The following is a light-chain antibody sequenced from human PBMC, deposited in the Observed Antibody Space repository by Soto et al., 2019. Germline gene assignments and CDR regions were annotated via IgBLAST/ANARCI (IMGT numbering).Light chain of an antibody. CDR1: QGLVYSDGNTF. V-gene: IGKV2-30*01. CDR2: QVS. J-gene: IGKJ1*01. CDR3: VQGTHWPWT. Sequence: DVVMPQSPLSLSVTLGQPASISCRSSQGLVYSDGNTFLNWFHQRPGQSPRRLIYQVSNRDSGVPDRLSGSGSGTDYTLTISGVEAEDVGIYYCVQGTHWPWTFGQGTKVEIK.